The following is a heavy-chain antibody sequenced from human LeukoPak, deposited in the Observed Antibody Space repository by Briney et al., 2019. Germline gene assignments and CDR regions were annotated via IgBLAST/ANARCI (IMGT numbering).Heavy chain of an antibody. D-gene: IGHD3-22*01. CDR2: IYHSGST. J-gene: IGHJ6*02. CDR1: GGSISSSNW. Sequence: SETLSLTCAVSGGSISSSNWWGWVRQPPGKGLEWIGEIYHSGSTNYNPSLKSRVTISVDKSKNQFSLKLSSVTAADTAVYYCARRPSGSSGYYYYYYGTDVWGQGTTVTVSS. CDR3: ARRPSGSSGYYYYYYGTDV. V-gene: IGHV4-4*02.